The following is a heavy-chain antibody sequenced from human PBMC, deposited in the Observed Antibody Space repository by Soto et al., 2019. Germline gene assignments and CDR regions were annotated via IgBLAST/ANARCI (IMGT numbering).Heavy chain of an antibody. D-gene: IGHD6-19*01. Sequence: ASVKVSCKASGYTFTGYYMHWVRQAPGQGLEWMGWINPNSGGTNYAQKFQGWVTMTRDTSISTAYMELSRLRSDDTAVYYCARNRLYSSGWSHHYYGMDVWGQGTTVTV. CDR1: GYTFTGYY. CDR3: ARNRLYSSGWSHHYYGMDV. CDR2: INPNSGGT. V-gene: IGHV1-2*04. J-gene: IGHJ6*02.